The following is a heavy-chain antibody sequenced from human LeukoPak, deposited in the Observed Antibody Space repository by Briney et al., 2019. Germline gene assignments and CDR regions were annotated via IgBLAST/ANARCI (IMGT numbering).Heavy chain of an antibody. D-gene: IGHD4-17*01. CDR2: ISDSGGST. CDR1: GFTFISYA. J-gene: IGHJ2*01. V-gene: IGHV3-23*01. CDR3: AKDTSTVPWYFDL. Sequence: GGSRRLSCAASGFTFISYAMSWVRQAPGKGLEWVSAISDSGGSTYYADSVKGRFTISRDSSKNTLYLQMNSLRVEDTAIYYCAKDTSTVPWYFDLWGRGTLVTVSS.